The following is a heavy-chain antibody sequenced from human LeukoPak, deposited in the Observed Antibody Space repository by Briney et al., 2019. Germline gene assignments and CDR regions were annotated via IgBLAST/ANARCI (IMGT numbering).Heavy chain of an antibody. CDR3: ARGLWFGESVDY. V-gene: IGHV4-38-2*02. J-gene: IGHJ4*02. D-gene: IGHD3-10*01. CDR1: GYSISSGYY. Sequence: PSETLSLTCTVSGYSISSGYYWGWIRQPPGKGLEWIGSIYHSGSTYYNPSLKSRVTISVDTSKNQFSLKLSSVTAADTAVYYCARGLWFGESVDYWGQGTLVTVSS. CDR2: IYHSGST.